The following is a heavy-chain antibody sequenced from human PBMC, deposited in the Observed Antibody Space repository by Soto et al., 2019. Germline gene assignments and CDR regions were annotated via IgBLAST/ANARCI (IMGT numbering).Heavy chain of an antibody. CDR3: AKGDSSWVSWFDP. CDR1: GYTFTAQY. D-gene: IGHD6-19*01. V-gene: IGHV1-2*02. CDR2: INPTTGAT. J-gene: IGHJ5*02. Sequence: ASVKVSCKASGYTFTAQYLHWVRKAPGEGLEWMGWINPTTGATRYAQKFQGRVTMTRDTSMSTAYLEVRSLRPDDTTVYYCAKGDSSWVSWFDPWGQGTLVTVSS.